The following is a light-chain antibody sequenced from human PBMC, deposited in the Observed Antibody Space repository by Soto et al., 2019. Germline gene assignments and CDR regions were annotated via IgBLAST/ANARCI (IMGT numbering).Light chain of an antibody. CDR3: CSYRTSSNYV. V-gene: IGLV2-14*03. CDR2: GVS. Sequence: QSALTQPASVSGSPGQSITISCTGTSSDVGYSTYVSWYQQHPDKAPKVIIYGVSNRPSGVSNRFSGSKSGNTASLTISGLQVEDEADYYCCSYRTSSNYVFGTGTKVTVL. CDR1: SSDVGYSTY. J-gene: IGLJ1*01.